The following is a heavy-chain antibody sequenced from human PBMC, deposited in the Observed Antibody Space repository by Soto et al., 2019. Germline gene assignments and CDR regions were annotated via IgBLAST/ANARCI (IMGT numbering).Heavy chain of an antibody. CDR3: AIRDYDLWSGYSTYQNWFDP. CDR2: IIPIFGTA. CDR1: GGTFSSYA. V-gene: IGHV1-69*13. D-gene: IGHD3-3*01. Sequence: ASVKVSCKASGGTFSSYAISWVRQAPGQGLEWMGGIIPIFGTANYAQKFQGRVTITADESTSTAYTELSSLRSDDKDVYYCAIRDYDLWSGYSTYQNWFDPWGQGTLVTVSS. J-gene: IGHJ5*02.